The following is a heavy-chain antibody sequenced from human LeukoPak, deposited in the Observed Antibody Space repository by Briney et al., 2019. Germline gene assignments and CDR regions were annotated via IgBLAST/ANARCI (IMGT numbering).Heavy chain of an antibody. V-gene: IGHV3-23*01. Sequence: GGSLRLSCAASGFTFSSYGMSWVRQAPGKGLEWVSAISGSGGSTYYADSVKGRFTISRDNSKNTMFLQMNSLRAEDTAVYYCAELGITMIGGVWGKGTTVTISS. D-gene: IGHD3-10*02. CDR3: AELGITMIGGV. CDR2: ISGSGGST. J-gene: IGHJ6*04. CDR1: GFTFSSYG.